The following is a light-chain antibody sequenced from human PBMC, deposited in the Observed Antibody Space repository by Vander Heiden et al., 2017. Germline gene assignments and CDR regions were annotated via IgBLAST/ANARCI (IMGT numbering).Light chain of an antibody. CDR3: YSTDSSGNQGV. CDR1: ALPKKF. V-gene: IGLV3-10*01. CDR2: EDT. Sequence: SYELTQPPSVLVCPGQTARITCPGHALPKKFAYWYQQKSGQAPVLVIFEDTKRPSGIPKRFSGSSSETLATLTISGAQVEDEADYYCYSTDSSGNQGVFGGGTKVTVL. J-gene: IGLJ3*02.